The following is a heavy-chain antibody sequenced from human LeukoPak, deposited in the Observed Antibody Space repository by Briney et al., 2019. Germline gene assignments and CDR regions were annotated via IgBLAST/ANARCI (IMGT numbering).Heavy chain of an antibody. D-gene: IGHD6-19*01. J-gene: IGHJ4*02. CDR2: ISHEGSFQ. CDR1: GFSFGSFG. CDR3: ARTRQQWQVLDY. V-gene: IGHV3-30*03. Sequence: PGGSLRLSCAASGFSFGSFGIHRVRQAPGKGLEWVAVISHEGSFQSYAESVKGRFTISRDNSKNMVFLQMNSLTSEDTAVYYCARTRQQWQVLDYWGQGTLVTVSS.